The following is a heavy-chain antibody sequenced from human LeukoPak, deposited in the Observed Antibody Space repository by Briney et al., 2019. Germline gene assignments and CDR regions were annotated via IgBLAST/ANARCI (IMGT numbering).Heavy chain of an antibody. J-gene: IGHJ4*02. D-gene: IGHD2-15*01. V-gene: IGHV1-18*01. CDR2: ISAYNGNT. Sequence: GASVKVSCKASGYTFTSYGISWVRQAPGQGLEWMGWISAYNGNTNYAQKLQGRVTMTTDTSTSTAYMELRSLRSDDTAVYYCARDAGIVVVLAVADWGQGTLVTVSS. CDR1: GYTFTSYG. CDR3: ARDAGIVVVLAVAD.